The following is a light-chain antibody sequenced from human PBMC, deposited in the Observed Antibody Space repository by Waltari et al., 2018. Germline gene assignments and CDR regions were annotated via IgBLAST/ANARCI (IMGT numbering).Light chain of an antibody. Sequence: DIQMTQSPSTLSASVADRVTITCRASQGMSSWLAGCQQKPGKAPRLLFYKACSLESGVHSRFSGSRSGTAFSLTIRSLQPDDCATYYCQRYNSYPYTLGQGTKREIK. CDR3: QRYNSYPYT. V-gene: IGKV1-5*03. CDR1: QGMSSW. J-gene: IGKJ2*01. CDR2: KAC.